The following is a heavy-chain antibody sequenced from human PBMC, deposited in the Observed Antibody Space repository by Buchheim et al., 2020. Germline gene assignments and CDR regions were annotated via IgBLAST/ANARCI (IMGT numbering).Heavy chain of an antibody. CDR3: AGTLNY. CDR1: GFIFSNYW. Sequence: EVQLVESGGGLVQSGGSLTLSCAVSGFIFSNYWMDWVRQAPGKGLEWVANIKYDGSEKYYVDSVKGRFTISRDNAKNSLYLQMNRLRAEDTAVYYCAGTLNYWGQGTL. V-gene: IGHV3-7*01. CDR2: IKYDGSEK. J-gene: IGHJ4*02.